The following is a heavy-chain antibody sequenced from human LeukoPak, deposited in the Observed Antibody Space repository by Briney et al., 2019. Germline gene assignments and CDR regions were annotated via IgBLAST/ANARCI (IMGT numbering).Heavy chain of an antibody. Sequence: SETLSLTCTISGGSFGSYHWNWLRQPAGKGLEWLGRIYASGTTLYDPSLNSRVTLSVDTSKNQISLKLTSVTAADTAVYYCARGHSGGATRFDYWGQGTLVTVSS. CDR1: GGSFGSYH. V-gene: IGHV4-4*07. D-gene: IGHD1-26*01. CDR3: ARGHSGGATRFDY. CDR2: IYASGTT. J-gene: IGHJ4*02.